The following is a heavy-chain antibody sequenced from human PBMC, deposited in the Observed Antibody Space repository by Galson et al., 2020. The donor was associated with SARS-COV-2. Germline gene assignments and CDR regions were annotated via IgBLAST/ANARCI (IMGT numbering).Heavy chain of an antibody. D-gene: IGHD3-10*02. J-gene: IGHJ4*02. CDR3: ARRAMIGFADYFDF. CDR1: GGSISSYY. CDR2: IYTSGTT. V-gene: IGHV4-4*07. Sequence: SETLSFTCSVSGGSISSYYWNWIRQPAGKGLEWIGRIYTSGTTNYNPSLRSRVTMSVDASKNQFSLKLSSVTAADTAVYYCARRAMIGFADYFDFWGQGTLVTVSS.